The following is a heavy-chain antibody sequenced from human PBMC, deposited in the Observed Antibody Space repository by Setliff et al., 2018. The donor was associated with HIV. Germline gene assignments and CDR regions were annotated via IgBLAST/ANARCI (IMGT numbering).Heavy chain of an antibody. CDR1: GVSIENNF. V-gene: IGHV4-59*01. CDR3: ARGAYIKMNYCFDY. Sequence: SETLSLTCTVSGVSIENNFWSWFRQPPGKGLEWIGYISYTGSTNYDPSLKSRLTIVADTSKSQFSLKLTSVTAADTAVYYCARGAYIKMNYCFDYWGRGTQVTVSS. J-gene: IGHJ4*02. CDR2: ISYTGST. D-gene: IGHD3-16*01.